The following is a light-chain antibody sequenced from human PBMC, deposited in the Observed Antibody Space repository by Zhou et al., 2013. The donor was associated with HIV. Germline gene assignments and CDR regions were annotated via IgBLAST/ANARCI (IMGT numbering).Light chain of an antibody. Sequence: QSVLTQPPSASGTPGQRVTISCSGSTSNIGTNYVCWYQQLPGTTPKLLIYRNNQRPSGVPDRFSGSKSGTSASLAISGLRSEDEADYYCSSYSSSSTRYVFGSGTKVTVL. CDR3: SSYSSSSTRYV. CDR1: TSNIGTNY. J-gene: IGLJ1*01. CDR2: RNN. V-gene: IGLV1-47*01.